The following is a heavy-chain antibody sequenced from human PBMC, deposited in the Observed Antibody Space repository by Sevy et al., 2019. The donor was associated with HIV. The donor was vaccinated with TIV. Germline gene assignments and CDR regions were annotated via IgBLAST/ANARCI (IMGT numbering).Heavy chain of an antibody. J-gene: IGHJ6*02. CDR3: AKDTAPDYYDSSGQYYYYYGMDV. CDR1: GFTFDDYA. Sequence: GGSLRLSCAASGFTFDDYAMHWVRQAPGKGLEWVSGISWNSGSISYADSVKGRFTISRDNAKNSLYLQMNSLRAEDTALYYCAKDTAPDYYDSSGQYYYYYGMDVWGQGTTVTVSS. D-gene: IGHD3-22*01. CDR2: ISWNSGSI. V-gene: IGHV3-9*01.